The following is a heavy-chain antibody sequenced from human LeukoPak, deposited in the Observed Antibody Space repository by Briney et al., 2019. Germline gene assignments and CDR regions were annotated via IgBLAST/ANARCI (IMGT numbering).Heavy chain of an antibody. CDR2: LSFSSSYI. Sequence: GGSLRLSCAASGFNLSSYSMNWVRQAPGKGLEWVSSLSFSSSYIYYADSVTGRFTISRDNAKHSLYLQMNSLRVEDTAVYYCARGVVVTRRGPRYYFVYWGQGTLVTVSS. V-gene: IGHV3-21*01. CDR3: ARGVVVTRRGPRYYFVY. D-gene: IGHD4-23*01. J-gene: IGHJ4*02. CDR1: GFNLSSYS.